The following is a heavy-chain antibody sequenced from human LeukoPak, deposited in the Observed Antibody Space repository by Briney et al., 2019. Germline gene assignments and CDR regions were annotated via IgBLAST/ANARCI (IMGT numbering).Heavy chain of an antibody. CDR1: GFTFSSYE. V-gene: IGHV3-48*03. CDR3: ARARYYGSARVFDP. CDR2: ISSSGSTI. D-gene: IGHD3-10*01. Sequence: PGGSLRLSCAASGFTFSSYEMNWVRQAPGKGLEWVSYISSSGSTIYYADSVKGRFTISRDNAKNLLYLQMNSLRAEDTAVYYCARARYYGSARVFDPWGQGTLVTVSS. J-gene: IGHJ5*02.